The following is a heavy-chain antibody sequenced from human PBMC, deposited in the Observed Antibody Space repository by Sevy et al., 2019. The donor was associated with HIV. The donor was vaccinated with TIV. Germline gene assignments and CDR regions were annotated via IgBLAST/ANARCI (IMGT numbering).Heavy chain of an antibody. Sequence: SETLSLTCAVSGSSISSIYYWGWIRHPPGKGLEWIGTIYHGGSTYYNPSLKSRVTISVDTSKNQFSLKVTSVTAADTAVYFCARHKAPAGTYFDYWGRGTLVTVSS. CDR1: GSSISSIYY. CDR3: ARHKAPAGTYFDY. CDR2: IYHGGST. V-gene: IGHV4-38-2*01. J-gene: IGHJ4*02. D-gene: IGHD1-26*01.